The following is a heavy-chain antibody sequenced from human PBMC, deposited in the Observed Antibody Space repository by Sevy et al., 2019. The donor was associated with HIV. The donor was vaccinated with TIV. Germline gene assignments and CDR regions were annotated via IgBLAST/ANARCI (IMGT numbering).Heavy chain of an antibody. J-gene: IGHJ4*02. Sequence: GGSLRLSCSVSGFNFSTYAMNWVRQAPGKGLEWVAGISSDVSRKYYGDSVKGRFVISSDNYYNTLSLQMNSLSSEDTAVYYCGGDARGDAALSDYWGQGTLVTVSS. D-gene: IGHD3-16*01. V-gene: IGHV3-30*09. CDR3: GGDARGDAALSDY. CDR2: ISSDVSRK. CDR1: GFNFSTYA.